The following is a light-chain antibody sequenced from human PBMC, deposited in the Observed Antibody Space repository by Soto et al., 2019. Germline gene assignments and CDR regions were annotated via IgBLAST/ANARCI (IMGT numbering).Light chain of an antibody. CDR3: SSYTSSSTLEV. CDR1: SSDVGGYNY. CDR2: EVS. V-gene: IGLV2-14*01. J-gene: IGLJ1*01. Sequence: QSALTQPASVSGSPGQSITISCTRTSSDVGGYNYVSWYQQHPGKAPKLMIYEVSNRPSGVSNRFSGSKSGNTASPTISGLQAEDEADYYCSSYTSSSTLEVFGTGTKVTVL.